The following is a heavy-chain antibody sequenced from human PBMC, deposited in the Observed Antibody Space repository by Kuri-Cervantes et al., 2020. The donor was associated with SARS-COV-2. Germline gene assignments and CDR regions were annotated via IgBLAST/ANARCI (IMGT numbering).Heavy chain of an antibody. J-gene: IGHJ5*02. V-gene: IGHV4-39*01. Sequence: LRLSCAASGFTFSSYSMNWVRQPPGKGLEWIGSIYYSGSTYYNPSLKSRVTISVDTSKNQFSLKLSSVTAADTAVYYCARQMMSSITIFGVVITRNWFDPWGQGTLVTVSS. CDR3: ARQMMSSITIFGVVITRNWFDP. CDR2: IYYSGST. CDR1: GFTFSSYSMN. D-gene: IGHD3-3*01.